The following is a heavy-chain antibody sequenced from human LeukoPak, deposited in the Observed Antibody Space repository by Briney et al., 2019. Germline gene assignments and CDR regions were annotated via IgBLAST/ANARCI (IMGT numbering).Heavy chain of an antibody. V-gene: IGHV3-15*01. D-gene: IGHD3-22*01. Sequence: PGGSLRLSCAASGFTFTSHWMSWVRQAPGKGLEWVGRIKSKTDGGTTDYAAPVKGRFTISRDDSKNTLYLQMNSLKTEDTAVYYCTDSPKRVIVVVTWGQGTLVTVSS. CDR2: IKSKTDGGTT. CDR1: GFTFTSHW. J-gene: IGHJ5*02. CDR3: TDSPKRVIVVVT.